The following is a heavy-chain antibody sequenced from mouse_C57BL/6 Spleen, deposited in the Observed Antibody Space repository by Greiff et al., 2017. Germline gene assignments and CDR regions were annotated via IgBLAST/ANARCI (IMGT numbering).Heavy chain of an antibody. V-gene: IGHV3-1*01. CDR1: VSSLTSGYD. D-gene: IGHD2-3*01. CDR3: ARGGDGYYGYFDV. Sequence: EVQLQESGPGMVKPSQSLSLTCTFTVSSLTSGYDWHWIRHFPGNKLEWMGYISYSVSTHSNPSLKCRISITHDTSKNHFFLKLNSVTTEDTATYYCARGGDGYYGYFDVWGTGTTVTVAS. J-gene: IGHJ1*03. CDR2: ISYSVST.